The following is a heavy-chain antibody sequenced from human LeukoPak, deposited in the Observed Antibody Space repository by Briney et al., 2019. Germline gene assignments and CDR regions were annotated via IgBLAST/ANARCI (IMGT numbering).Heavy chain of an antibody. V-gene: IGHV3-66*02. CDR1: GFTVSSNY. CDR3: ASEGD. CDR2: IYTEGTT. Sequence: GGSLRLSCAVSGFTVSSNYFSWVRQAPGRGLEWVSVIYTEGTTYYADSVKGRFIISRDNSKNTVYLQMNSLRVEDTAVYYCASEGDWGQGTLVTVAS. J-gene: IGHJ4*02. D-gene: IGHD3-16*01.